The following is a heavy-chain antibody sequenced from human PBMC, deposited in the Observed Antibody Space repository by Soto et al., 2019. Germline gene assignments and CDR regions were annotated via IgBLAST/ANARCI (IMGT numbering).Heavy chain of an antibody. V-gene: IGHV4-31*11. CDR2: IYSSGST. Sequence: QVQLQESGPRLVKPSQTLSLSCAVSGGSIISASYSWNWIRQSPGMGLEWIGHIYSSGSTYYNPSLKSRVSISVDTSNNQFSLKLTSVTAADTAVYFCAREDAARIERWFDAWGQGILVTVSS. J-gene: IGHJ5*02. CDR3: AREDAARIERWFDA. CDR1: GGSIISASYS. D-gene: IGHD6-6*01.